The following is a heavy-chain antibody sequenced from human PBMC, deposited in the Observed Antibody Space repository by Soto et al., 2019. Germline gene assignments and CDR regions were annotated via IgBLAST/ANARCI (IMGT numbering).Heavy chain of an antibody. V-gene: IGHV3-30-3*01. CDR1: GFTFSSYA. D-gene: IGHD6-19*01. CDR2: ISYDGSNK. CDR3: ARDLIVAVAGLDY. Sequence: GGSLRLSCAASGFTFSSYAMHWVRQAPGKGLEWVAVISYDGSNKYYADSVKGRFTISRDNSKNTLYLQMNSLRAEDTAVYYCARDLIVAVAGLDYWGQGTLVTVSS. J-gene: IGHJ4*02.